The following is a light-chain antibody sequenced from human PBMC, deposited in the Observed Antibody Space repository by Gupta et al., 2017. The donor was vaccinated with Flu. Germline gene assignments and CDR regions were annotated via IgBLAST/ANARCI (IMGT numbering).Light chain of an antibody. CDR1: QSVSSR. CDR2: GAS. Sequence: EIVMTQSTATLSVSPGERATLSCRASQSVSSRLAWYQQRPGQAPRLLIYGASTRATGVPASFSGSGSGTEFTLTISSLQSEDFAVYYCQQYNNWHPSWTFGQGTRVEIK. J-gene: IGKJ1*01. V-gene: IGKV3-15*01. CDR3: QQYNNWHPSWT.